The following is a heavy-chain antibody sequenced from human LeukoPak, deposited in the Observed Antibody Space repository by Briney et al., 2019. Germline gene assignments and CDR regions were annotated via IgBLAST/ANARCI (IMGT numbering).Heavy chain of an antibody. CDR1: GGSISSGSYY. CDR2: IYTSGST. D-gene: IGHD5-12*01. J-gene: IGHJ4*02. CDR3: ARGYSGYDHSDDYSDY. Sequence: KSSQTLSLTSTVSGGSISSGSYYWSWIRQPAGKGLEWIGRIYTSGSTNYNPSLKSRVTISVDTSKNQFSLKLSSVTAADTAVYYCARGYSGYDHSDDYSDYWGLGTLVTVSS. V-gene: IGHV4-61*02.